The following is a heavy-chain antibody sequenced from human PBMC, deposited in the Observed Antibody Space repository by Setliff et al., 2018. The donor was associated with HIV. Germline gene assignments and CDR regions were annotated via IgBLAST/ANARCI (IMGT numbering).Heavy chain of an antibody. CDR1: GASVSMPGW. V-gene: IGHV4-4*02. CDR2: VSDGGT. D-gene: IGHD3-3*01. Sequence: SETLSLTCTVIGASVSMPGWWGWVRQSPGKRLEWIGEVSDGGTKYNPSLQGRATTSVDRSKNQFSLELRSVTAADTAVYYCARGGLGVVTSFDSWGPGTLVTVSS. CDR3: ARGGLGVVTSFDS. J-gene: IGHJ4*02.